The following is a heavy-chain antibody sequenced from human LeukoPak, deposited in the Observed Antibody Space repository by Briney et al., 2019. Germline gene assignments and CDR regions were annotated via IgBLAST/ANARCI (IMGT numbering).Heavy chain of an antibody. CDR3: ARGITMVRGVPYYYYGMDV. CDR2: TNHSGST. D-gene: IGHD3-10*01. V-gene: IGHV4-34*01. J-gene: IGHJ6*02. CDR1: GGSFSGYY. Sequence: SETLSLTCAVYGGSFSGYYWSWIRQPPGKGLEWIGETNHSGSTNYNPSLKSRVTISVDTSKNQFSLKLSSVTAADTAVYYCARGITMVRGVPYYYYGMDVWGQGTTVTVSS.